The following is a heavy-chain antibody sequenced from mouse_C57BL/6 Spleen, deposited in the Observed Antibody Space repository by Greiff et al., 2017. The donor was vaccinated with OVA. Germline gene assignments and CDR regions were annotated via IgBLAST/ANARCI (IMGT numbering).Heavy chain of an antibody. J-gene: IGHJ2*01. Sequence: EVKLVESGGGLVKPGGSLKLSCAASGFTFSDYGMHWVRQAPEKGLEWVAYISSGSSTIYSADTVKGRSTISRDNATNTLFLQMTSLRSEDTAMYYCARGRSGYWGQGTTLTVSS. D-gene: IGHD6-1*01. CDR3: ARGRSGY. CDR1: GFTFSDYG. V-gene: IGHV5-17*01. CDR2: ISSGSSTI.